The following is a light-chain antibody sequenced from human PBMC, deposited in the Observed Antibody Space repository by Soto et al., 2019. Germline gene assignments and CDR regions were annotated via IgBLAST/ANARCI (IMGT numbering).Light chain of an antibody. CDR1: QSVSSN. V-gene: IGKV3-15*01. J-gene: IGKJ3*01. CDR3: QQYLT. CDR2: GAS. Sequence: EIVMTQSPATLSVSPGERATLSCRASQSVSSNLAWYQQKPGQAPRLLIYGASTRATGIPARFSGSGSGTEFTLTISSLQCEDFAVYYCQQYLTFGPGTKVDIK.